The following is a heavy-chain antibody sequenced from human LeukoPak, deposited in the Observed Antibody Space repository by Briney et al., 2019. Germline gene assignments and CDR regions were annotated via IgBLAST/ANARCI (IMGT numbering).Heavy chain of an antibody. CDR1: GFTFSSYS. D-gene: IGHD6-13*01. CDR3: ARDRVAAAAYFDY. Sequence: RSGGSLRLSCAASGFTFSSYSMNWVRQAPGKGLEWVSAISRSGTYIDYADSVKGRFSISRDNAKNSLYLQMNSLRAEDTAVYYCARDRVAAAAYFDYWGQATLVTVSS. V-gene: IGHV3-21*01. J-gene: IGHJ4*02. CDR2: ISRSGTYI.